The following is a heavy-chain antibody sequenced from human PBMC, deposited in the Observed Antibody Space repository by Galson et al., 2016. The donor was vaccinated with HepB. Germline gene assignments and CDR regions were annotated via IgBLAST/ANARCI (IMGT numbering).Heavy chain of an antibody. V-gene: IGHV3-7*01. Sequence: SLRLSCAASGFTFGDYWMTWVRQAPGRGLEWVANIRRDGTQINYVDSVKGRFTVSRDNAKNTLFLEMSSLRAEDTAVYYCARDQTVAGPSCIDYWGQGTLVTVSS. D-gene: IGHD6-19*01. J-gene: IGHJ4*02. CDR2: IRRDGTQI. CDR1: GFTFGDYW. CDR3: ARDQTVAGPSCIDY.